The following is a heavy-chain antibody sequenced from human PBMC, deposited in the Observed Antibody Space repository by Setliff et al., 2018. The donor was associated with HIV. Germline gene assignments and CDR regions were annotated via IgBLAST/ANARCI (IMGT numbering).Heavy chain of an antibody. Sequence: SETLSLTCNVSDGSISSSSYYWAWIRQPPGKGLEWIGTIYYSGNTYYDPSLNSRVTLSADTSKYQLSLKLTSVTAEDTGVYYCARTVPHSAAQDAFDIGGQGTVVTVSS. CDR1: DGSISSSSYY. V-gene: IGHV4-39*07. D-gene: IGHD4-4*01. J-gene: IGHJ3*02. CDR3: ARTVPHSAAQDAFDI. CDR2: IYYSGNT.